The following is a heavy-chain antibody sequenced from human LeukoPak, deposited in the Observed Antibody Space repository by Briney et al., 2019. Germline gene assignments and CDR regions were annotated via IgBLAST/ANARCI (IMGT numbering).Heavy chain of an antibody. V-gene: IGHV3-23*01. CDR2: ISGSGGNT. CDR3: ANNFRHSGSYYGFDY. J-gene: IGHJ4*02. Sequence: PGGSLRLSCAASGFTFSNFAMTWVRQAPGKGLEWVSVISGSGGNTYYADSVKGRFTISRDNSKSTPYLQMSSLRAEDTAVYYCANNFRHSGSYYGFDYWGQGALATVSS. D-gene: IGHD1-26*01. CDR1: GFTFSNFA.